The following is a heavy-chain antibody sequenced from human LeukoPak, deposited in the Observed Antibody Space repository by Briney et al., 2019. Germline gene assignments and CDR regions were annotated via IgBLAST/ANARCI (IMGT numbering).Heavy chain of an antibody. CDR1: GYTFTSYD. CDR2: MNPNSGNT. D-gene: IGHD6-19*01. J-gene: IGHJ5*02. Sequence: ASVKVSCKASGYTFTSYDINWVRQATGQGLEWMGWMNPNSGNTCYAQKFQGRVTMTRNTSISTAYMELSSLRSEDTAVYYCARRSGWYRKGVRGRWFDPWGQGTLVTVSS. CDR3: ARRSGWYRKGVRGRWFDP. V-gene: IGHV1-8*01.